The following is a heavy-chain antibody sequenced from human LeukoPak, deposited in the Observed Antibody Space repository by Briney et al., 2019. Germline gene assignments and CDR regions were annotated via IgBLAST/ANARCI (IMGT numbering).Heavy chain of an antibody. V-gene: IGHV1-46*01. CDR2: INPSGGST. Sequence: ASVKVSCKASGYTFTNYYIHWVRQAPGQGLEWMGIINPSGGSTSYAQKFQGRVTMTRDTSTSTVYMELSSLRSEDTAVYYCARNYGSGSYSFNNWFDPWGQGTLVTVSS. D-gene: IGHD3-10*01. CDR1: GYTFTNYY. J-gene: IGHJ5*02. CDR3: ARNYGSGSYSFNNWFDP.